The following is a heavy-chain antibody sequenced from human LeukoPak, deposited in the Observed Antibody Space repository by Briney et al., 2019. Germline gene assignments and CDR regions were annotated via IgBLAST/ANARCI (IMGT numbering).Heavy chain of an antibody. CDR3: ARGSVSTSTPFDY. J-gene: IGHJ4*02. CDR1: GYTFTSCA. D-gene: IGHD2/OR15-2a*01. V-gene: IGHV1-3*01. Sequence: ASVKVSCKASGYTFTSCAMHWVRQAPGQRLEWMGWINAGNGNTKYSQKFQGRVTITRDTSASTAYMELSSLRSEDTAVYYCARGSVSTSTPFDYWGQGTLVTVSS. CDR2: INAGNGNT.